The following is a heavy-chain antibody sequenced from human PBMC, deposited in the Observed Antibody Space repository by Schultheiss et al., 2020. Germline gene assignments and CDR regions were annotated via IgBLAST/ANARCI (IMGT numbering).Heavy chain of an antibody. Sequence: SETLSLTCTVSGGSISSSSYYWGWIRQPPGKGLEWIGSIYYSGSTYYNPSLKSRVTISVDTSKNQFSLKLSSVTAADTAVYYCAMLNSLRDMGGMDVWGQGTTVTVSS. CDR1: GGSISSSSYY. CDR3: AMLNSLRDMGGMDV. D-gene: IGHD3-16*01. J-gene: IGHJ6*02. V-gene: IGHV4-39*07. CDR2: IYYSGST.